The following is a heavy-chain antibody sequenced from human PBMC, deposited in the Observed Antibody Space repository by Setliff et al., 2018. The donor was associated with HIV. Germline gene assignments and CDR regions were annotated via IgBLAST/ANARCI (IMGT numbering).Heavy chain of an antibody. CDR2: INTNTGNP. J-gene: IGHJ3*02. D-gene: IGHD4-17*01. CDR1: GYNFINYG. Sequence: ASVKVSCKASGYNFINYGISWVRQAPGQGLEWMGWINTNTGNPTYAQGFTGRFVFSLDTSVSTAYLQISSLKAEDTAVYYCARDSPTGAFDIWGQGTMVTVSS. V-gene: IGHV7-4-1*02. CDR3: ARDSPTGAFDI.